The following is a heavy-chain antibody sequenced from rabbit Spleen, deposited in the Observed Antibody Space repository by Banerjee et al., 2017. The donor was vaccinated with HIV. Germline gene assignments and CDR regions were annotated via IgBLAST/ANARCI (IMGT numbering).Heavy chain of an antibody. CDR3: TRNFGL. J-gene: IGHJ6*01. V-gene: IGHV1S40*01. CDR2: IYAGSSDSA. CDR1: GFSFSSSDY. Sequence: QSLEESGGDMVKPGASLTLTCTASGFSFSSSDYICWVRQAPGKGLEWIACIYAGSSDSAYFASWAKGRFTISKTSSTTVTLQMTSLTAADTATYFCTRNFGLWGPGTLVTVS. D-gene: IGHD3-1*01.